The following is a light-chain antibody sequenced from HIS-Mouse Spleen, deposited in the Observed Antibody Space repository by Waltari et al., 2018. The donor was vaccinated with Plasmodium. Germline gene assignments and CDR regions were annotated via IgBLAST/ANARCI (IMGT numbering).Light chain of an antibody. Sequence: QPVLTQPPSSSASPGESARLTCTLPSDINVGSYTISWYQQKPGSPPRYLLYYYSDSDKGQGSGVPSRFSGSKDASANTGILLISGLQSEDEADYYCMIWPSNASGVFGGGTKLTVL. CDR1: SDINVGSYT. J-gene: IGLJ3*02. CDR2: YYSDSDK. CDR3: MIWPSNASGV. V-gene: IGLV5-37*01.